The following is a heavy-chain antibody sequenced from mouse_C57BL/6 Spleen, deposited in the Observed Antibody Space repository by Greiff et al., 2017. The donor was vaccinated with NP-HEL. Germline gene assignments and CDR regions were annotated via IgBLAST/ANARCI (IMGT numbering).Heavy chain of an antibody. D-gene: IGHD3-2*02. CDR1: GFTFSSYT. V-gene: IGHV5-9*04. J-gene: IGHJ3*01. CDR3: ARLDSSGSY. CDR2: ISGGGGNT. Sequence: EVKLMESGGGLVKPGGSLKLSCAASGFTFSSYTMSWVRQTPEKRLEWVATISGGGGNTYYPDSVKGRFTISRDNAKNTLYLQMSSLRSEDTAVYYCARLDSSGSYWGQGTLVTVSA.